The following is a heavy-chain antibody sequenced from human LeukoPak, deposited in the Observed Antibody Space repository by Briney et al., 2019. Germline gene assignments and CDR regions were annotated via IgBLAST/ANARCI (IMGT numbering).Heavy chain of an antibody. Sequence: SAVTVSCKASVGTFSSYTISWLRQAAGQGLEGMERIIPFLGMANLEQKFQGRVTITADKSTSTAYMVLSSLRSEDTAVYYCARVLRYYYDRNYSMDVWGKGTPVTVSS. J-gene: IGHJ6*03. CDR2: IIPFLGMA. CDR3: ARVLRYYYDRNYSMDV. V-gene: IGHV1-69*02. CDR1: VGTFSSYT. D-gene: IGHD3-22*01.